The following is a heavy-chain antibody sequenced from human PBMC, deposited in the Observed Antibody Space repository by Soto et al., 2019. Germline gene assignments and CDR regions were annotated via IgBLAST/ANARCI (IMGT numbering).Heavy chain of an antibody. CDR1: GYTFTNYA. V-gene: IGHV1-3*01. CDR2: INAGNGNT. CDR3: ARGPLLGGDV. J-gene: IGHJ6*02. D-gene: IGHD3-10*01. Sequence: QVQLGQSGAEVENPGASVKVSCKASGYTFTNYAMHWVRQAPGQRLEWMGWINAGNGNTKYSQKFQGRVTITRDTSACTAYMELSRLRSEDTAVYYCARGPLLGGDVWGQGTTVTVSS.